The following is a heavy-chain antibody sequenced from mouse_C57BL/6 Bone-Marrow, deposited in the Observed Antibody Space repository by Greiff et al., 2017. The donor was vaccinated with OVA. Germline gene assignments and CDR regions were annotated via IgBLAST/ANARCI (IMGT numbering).Heavy chain of an antibody. CDR1: GYTFTSYW. CDR2: IHPSDSDT. J-gene: IGHJ4*01. V-gene: IGHV1-74*01. CDR3: AIDPPITTVDYAMDY. Sequence: QVHVKQPGAELVKPGASVKVSCKASGYTFTSYWMHWVKQRPGQGLEWIGRIHPSDSDTNYNQKFKGKATLTVDKSSSTAYMQLSSLTSEDAAVYYCAIDPPITTVDYAMDYWGQGTSVTVSS. D-gene: IGHD1-1*01.